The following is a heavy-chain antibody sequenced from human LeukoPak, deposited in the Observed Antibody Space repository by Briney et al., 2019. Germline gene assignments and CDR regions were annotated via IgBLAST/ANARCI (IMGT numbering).Heavy chain of an antibody. D-gene: IGHD1-26*01. CDR3: ARAPREGFSGSYHDY. J-gene: IGHJ4*02. Sequence: GGSLRLSCAASGFTFSSYAMHWVRQAPGKGLEYVSAISSIGDNTYYANSVKGRFTISRDNSKNTLYLQMASLRGEDTAMYYCARAPREGFSGSYHDYWGQGTLVTVSS. V-gene: IGHV3-64*01. CDR1: GFTFSSYA. CDR2: ISSIGDNT.